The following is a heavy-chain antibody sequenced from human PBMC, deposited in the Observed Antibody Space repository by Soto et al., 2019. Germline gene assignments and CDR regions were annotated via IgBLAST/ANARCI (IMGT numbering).Heavy chain of an antibody. CDR2: TYYSGST. D-gene: IGHD3-10*01. V-gene: IGHV4-31*03. CDR1: GGSISSGGYY. CDR3: ARDGPRKRYYGSGSTMLYGMDV. Sequence: QVQLQESGPGLVKPSQTLSLTCTVSGGSISSGGYYWSWIRQHPGKGLEWIGYTYYSGSTYYNPSLKSRVTISVDTSKNQFSLKLSSVTAADTAVYYCARDGPRKRYYGSGSTMLYGMDVWGQGTTVTVSS. J-gene: IGHJ6*02.